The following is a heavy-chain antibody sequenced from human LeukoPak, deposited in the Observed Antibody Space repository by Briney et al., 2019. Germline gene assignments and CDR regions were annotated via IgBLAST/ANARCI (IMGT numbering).Heavy chain of an antibody. J-gene: IGHJ4*02. D-gene: IGHD3-22*01. CDR3: ARIFTDSGSYYSEY. CDR1: GGSISGYY. Sequence: SETLSLTCTVSGGSISGYYWSWIRQPPGKGVEWIGNIYSSGSTNYNPSLKSRVTISVDTPKNQFSLTLSSVTAADTAVYYCARIFTDSGSYYSEYWGRGTLVTASS. V-gene: IGHV4-4*08. CDR2: IYSSGST.